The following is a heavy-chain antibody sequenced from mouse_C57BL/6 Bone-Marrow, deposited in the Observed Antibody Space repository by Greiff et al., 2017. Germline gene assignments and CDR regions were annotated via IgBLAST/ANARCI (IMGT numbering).Heavy chain of an antibody. CDR2: ISYDGSN. D-gene: IGHD1-1*01. J-gene: IGHJ3*01. V-gene: IGHV3-6*01. Sequence: EESGPGLVKPSQSLSLTCSVTGYSITSGYYWNWIRQFPGNKLEWMGYISYDGSNNYNPSLKNRISITRDTSKNQFFLKLNSVTTEDTATYYCARDNYGSSYAWFAYWGQGTLVTVSA. CDR3: ARDNYGSSYAWFAY. CDR1: GYSITSGYY.